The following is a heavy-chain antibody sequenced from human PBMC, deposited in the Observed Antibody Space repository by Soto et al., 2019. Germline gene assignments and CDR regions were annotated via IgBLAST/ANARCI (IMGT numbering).Heavy chain of an antibody. Sequence: PGGSLRLSCAASGFTFSSYGMHWVRQAPGKGLEWVAVISYDGSNKYYADSVKGRFTISRDNSKNTLYLQMNSLRAEDTAVYYCAKAQGDIVVVIADFYYYMDVWGKGTTVTVSS. D-gene: IGHD2-21*01. J-gene: IGHJ6*03. CDR1: GFTFSSYG. CDR3: AKAQGDIVVVIADFYYYMDV. V-gene: IGHV3-30*18. CDR2: ISYDGSNK.